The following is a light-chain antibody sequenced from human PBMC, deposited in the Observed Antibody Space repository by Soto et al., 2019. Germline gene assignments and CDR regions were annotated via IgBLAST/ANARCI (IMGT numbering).Light chain of an antibody. CDR2: WAS. CDR3: QHYYSTPLGT. Sequence: DIVMTQSPDSLAVSLGERATINCKSSQSVLYSSNNKNYLAWYQQKPGQPPKLLIYWASTRESGVPDRFSGSGSGTDFTLTISSLQAEDVAVYYCQHYYSTPLGTFGQGTKVEIK. J-gene: IGKJ1*01. V-gene: IGKV4-1*01. CDR1: QSVLYSSNNKNY.